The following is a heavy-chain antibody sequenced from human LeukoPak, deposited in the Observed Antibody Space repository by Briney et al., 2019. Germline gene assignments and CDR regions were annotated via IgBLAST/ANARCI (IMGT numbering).Heavy chain of an antibody. Sequence: GGSLRLSCTASGFTFSSYAMSWVRQAPGKGLERVSAISGSGGSTYYADSVKGRFTISRDNSKNTLYLQMNSLRAEDTAVYYCAKLGIVATMPDYWGQGTLVTVSS. J-gene: IGHJ4*02. V-gene: IGHV3-23*01. CDR3: AKLGIVATMPDY. CDR2: ISGSGGST. D-gene: IGHD5-12*01. CDR1: GFTFSSYA.